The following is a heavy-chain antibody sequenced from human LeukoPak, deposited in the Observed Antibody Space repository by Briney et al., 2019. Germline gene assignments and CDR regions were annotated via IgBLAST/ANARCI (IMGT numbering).Heavy chain of an antibody. D-gene: IGHD3-9*01. V-gene: IGHV3-53*01. J-gene: IGHJ4*02. Sequence: GGSLSLSCAVSGFTVSSHDMTWVRQPPGKGLEWVSIIYRGGNTFNADSVKGRSTISRDNSKNTLYLDLNNLRAEDTAIYYCVGYTSGYPHWGQGTLVTVSS. CDR1: GFTVSSHD. CDR2: IYRGGNT. CDR3: VGYTSGYPH.